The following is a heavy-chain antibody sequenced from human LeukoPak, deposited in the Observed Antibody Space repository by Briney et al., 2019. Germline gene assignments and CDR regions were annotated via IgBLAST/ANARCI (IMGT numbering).Heavy chain of an antibody. J-gene: IGHJ4*02. CDR2: TYTSGDT. Sequence: SETLSLTCTASGYSITSVYWSWIRQPPGKGLEVIGYTYTSGDTNYNPSLRSRVTMSLDASKNEVSLKMSSVTAADTAVYYCARTARVFDYWGQGILVTVSS. CDR3: ARTARVFDY. V-gene: IGHV4-4*09. CDR1: GYSITSVY.